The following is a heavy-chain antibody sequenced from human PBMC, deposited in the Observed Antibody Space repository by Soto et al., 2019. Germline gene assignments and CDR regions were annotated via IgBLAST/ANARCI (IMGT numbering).Heavy chain of an antibody. CDR3: ARAHGYDFWSGFLFYGMDV. V-gene: IGHV3-23*01. Sequence: GGSLRLSCAASRFTFSNYAMSWVRQAPGKGLEWVSGISSTGGSTYYADSVKGRFTISRDNSKNTLDLQMSSLRAEDTAIYYCARAHGYDFWSGFLFYGMDVWGQGTTVTVSS. CDR1: RFTFSNYA. CDR2: ISSTGGST. J-gene: IGHJ6*02. D-gene: IGHD3-3*01.